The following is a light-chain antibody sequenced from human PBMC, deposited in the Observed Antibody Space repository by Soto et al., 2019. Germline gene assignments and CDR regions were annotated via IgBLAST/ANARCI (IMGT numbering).Light chain of an antibody. CDR1: NSNIGRNY. CDR3: AAWDDILRGV. J-gene: IGLJ3*02. CDR2: SNN. V-gene: IGLV1-47*02. Sequence: QLVLTQPPSASGTPGQKVTISCSGSNSNIGRNYVSWYQHLPGTAPKLLIYSNNQRPSGVPDRFSGSKSGTSASLAISELRSEDEADYFCAAWDDILRGVFGGGTKVTVL.